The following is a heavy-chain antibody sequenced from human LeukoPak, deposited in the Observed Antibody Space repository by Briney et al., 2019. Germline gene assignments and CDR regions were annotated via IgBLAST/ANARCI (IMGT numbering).Heavy chain of an antibody. J-gene: IGHJ3*02. CDR3: ARVAGKILWFGELDAFDI. CDR1: GGTFSSYA. D-gene: IGHD3-10*01. V-gene: IGHV1-69*01. CDR2: IIPIFGTA. Sequence: GSSVKVSCKASGGTFSSYAIRWVRPAPGQGLEWMGGIIPIFGTANYAQKFQGRVTITADESTSTAYMELSSLRSEDTAVYYCARVAGKILWFGELDAFDIWGQGTMVTVSS.